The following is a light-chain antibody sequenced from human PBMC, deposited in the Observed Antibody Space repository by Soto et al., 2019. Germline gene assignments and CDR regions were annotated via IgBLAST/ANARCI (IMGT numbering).Light chain of an antibody. Sequence: IVMTQSPDSLAVSLGERATINCKSSQSVLFSSSNQNYLAWYQQKPGQPPKLLIYWASTRKSGVPDRFSGSGSGTDFTLTITSLQAEDVAVYYCQQYYSTPRTFGQGTKVEI. CDR1: QSVLFSSSNQNY. CDR3: QQYYSTPRT. J-gene: IGKJ1*01. CDR2: WAS. V-gene: IGKV4-1*01.